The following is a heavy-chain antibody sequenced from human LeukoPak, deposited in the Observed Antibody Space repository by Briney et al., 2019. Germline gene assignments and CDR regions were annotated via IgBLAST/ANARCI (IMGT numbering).Heavy chain of an antibody. J-gene: IGHJ6*03. D-gene: IGHD3-3*01. V-gene: IGHV1-69*05. CDR1: GGTFSSYA. CDR3: ARGAYDFWSGYPLDYYYYYYMDV. Sequence: SVKVSSKASGGTFSSYAISWVRQAPGQGLEWVGGIIPIFGTANYAQKFQGRVTITTDESTSTAYMELSSLRSEDTAVYYCARGAYDFWSGYPLDYYYYYYMDVWGKGTTVTVSS. CDR2: IIPIFGTA.